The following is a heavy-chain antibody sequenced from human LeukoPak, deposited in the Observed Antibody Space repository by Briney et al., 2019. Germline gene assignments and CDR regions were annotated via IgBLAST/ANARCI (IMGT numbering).Heavy chain of an antibody. D-gene: IGHD5-12*01. J-gene: IGHJ4*02. V-gene: IGHV4-34*01. Sequence: PSETLSLTCAVYGGSFSGYYWSWIRQPPGKGLEWIGEINHSGSTNYNPSLKSRVTISVDTSKNQFSLKLCSVTAADTAVYYCARGLVDIVATTGTVFDYWGQGTLVTVSS. CDR2: INHSGST. CDR3: ARGLVDIVATTGTVFDY. CDR1: GGSFSGYY.